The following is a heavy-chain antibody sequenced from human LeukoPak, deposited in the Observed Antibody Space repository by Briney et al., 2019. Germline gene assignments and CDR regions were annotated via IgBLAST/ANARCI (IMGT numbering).Heavy chain of an antibody. J-gene: IGHJ4*02. CDR3: ASSLRFGDSPDY. Sequence: PSETLSLTCAVSGYSISSGYYWGWIRQPPGKGLEWIGSIYHSGSTYYNPSLKSRVTLSVDTSKNQFSLKLSSATAADTAVYYCASSLRFGDSPDYWGQGTLVTVSS. CDR2: IYHSGST. CDR1: GYSISSGYY. D-gene: IGHD3-10*01. V-gene: IGHV4-38-2*01.